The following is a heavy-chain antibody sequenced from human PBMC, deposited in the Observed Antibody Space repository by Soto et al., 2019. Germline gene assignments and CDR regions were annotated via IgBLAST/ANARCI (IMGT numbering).Heavy chain of an antibody. CDR3: AKDGGWSLAVAGLFDY. D-gene: IGHD6-19*01. CDR2: ISDSGGST. CDR1: GSTFSSDD. Sequence: EVHLLEYGGGLVQPGGSLRLSCGVSGSTFSSDDMSWVRQAPGRGLEWVSGISDSGGSTYYADSVKGRFTISRDNAKNTLYLQMKSLRVEDTALYYCAKDGGWSLAVAGLFDYWGPGTQVTVSS. J-gene: IGHJ4*02. V-gene: IGHV3-23*01.